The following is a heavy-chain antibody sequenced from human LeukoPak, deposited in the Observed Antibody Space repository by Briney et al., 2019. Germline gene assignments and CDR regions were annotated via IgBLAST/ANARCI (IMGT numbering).Heavy chain of an antibody. D-gene: IGHD3-9*01. J-gene: IGHJ6*04. CDR3: ARVVGDILTGYYNGYYYYGMDV. CDR2: IIPIFGTA. CDR1: GRTFSSYA. Sequence: ASVKVSCKASGRTFSSYAISWVRQAPGQGLEWMGGIIPIFGTANYAQKFQGRVTITADESTSTAYMELSSLRSEDTAVYYCARVVGDILTGYYNGYYYYGMDVWGKGTTVTVSS. V-gene: IGHV1-69*01.